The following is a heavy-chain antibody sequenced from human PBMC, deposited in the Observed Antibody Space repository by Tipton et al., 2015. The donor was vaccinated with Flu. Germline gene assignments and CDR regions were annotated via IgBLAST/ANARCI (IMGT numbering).Heavy chain of an antibody. CDR3: VSDRGWMTEDF. CDR2: MFHSGST. J-gene: IGHJ4*02. Sequence: TLSLTCTVSGGSISSSSHHWGWIRQPPGKGLEWIGCMFHSGSTYYNPSLKSRVTISLDTSKNQFSLKLSSVTAADTAVYYCVSDRGWMTEDFWGPGTLVTVYS. D-gene: IGHD5-12*01. V-gene: IGHV4-39*07. CDR1: GGSISSSSHH.